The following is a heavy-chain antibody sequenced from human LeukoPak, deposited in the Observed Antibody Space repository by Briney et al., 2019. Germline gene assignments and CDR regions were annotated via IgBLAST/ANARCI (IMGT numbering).Heavy chain of an antibody. CDR3: AREVDQQLFDY. V-gene: IGHV4-59*01. CDR1: GGSISSYY. D-gene: IGHD6-13*01. J-gene: IGHJ4*02. CDR2: IYYSGST. Sequence: SETLSLTCTVSGGSISSYYWSWIRQPPGKGLEWIGYIYYSGSTNYNPSLKSRVTISVDTSKNQFSLKLSSVTAADTAVYYCAREVDQQLFDYWGQGTLVTVSS.